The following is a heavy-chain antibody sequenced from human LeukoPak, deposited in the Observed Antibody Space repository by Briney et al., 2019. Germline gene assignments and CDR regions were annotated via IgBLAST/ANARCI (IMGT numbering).Heavy chain of an antibody. Sequence: PSETLSLTCAVYGGSFSGYYWSWLRQPPGKGLEWIGEINHSGSTNYNPSLKSRVTISVDTSKNQFSLKLSSVTAADTAVYYCARSPYDYVWGSYREKGYYFDYWGQGTLVTVSS. D-gene: IGHD3-16*02. CDR1: GGSFSGYY. J-gene: IGHJ4*02. CDR2: INHSGST. V-gene: IGHV4-34*01. CDR3: ARSPYDYVWGSYREKGYYFDY.